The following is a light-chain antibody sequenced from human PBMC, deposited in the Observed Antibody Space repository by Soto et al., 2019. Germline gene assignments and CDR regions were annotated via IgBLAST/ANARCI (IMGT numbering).Light chain of an antibody. Sequence: QSVLTQPPSASGSPGQSVTISCTGTSSDVGGYNYVSWYQQHPGKAPKLVIYEVSKRPSGVPDRFSGSKSGNTASLTVSGLQAEDEADYYCNSYAGDSNVVFGGGTQLTVL. J-gene: IGLJ2*01. CDR3: NSYAGDSNVV. V-gene: IGLV2-8*01. CDR1: SSDVGGYNY. CDR2: EVS.